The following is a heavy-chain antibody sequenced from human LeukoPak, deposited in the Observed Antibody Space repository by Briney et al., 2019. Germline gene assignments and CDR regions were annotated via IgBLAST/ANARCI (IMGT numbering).Heavy chain of an antibody. J-gene: IGHJ5*02. CDR2: ISAYNGNT. CDR3: ARGSPNAPYDILTGYSPHWFDP. Sequence: ASVKVSCKASGGTFSSYGISWVRQAPGQGLEWMGWISAYNGNTNYAQKLQGRVTMTTDTSTSTAYMELRSLRSDDTAVYYCARGSPNAPYDILTGYSPHWFDPWGQGTLVTVSS. V-gene: IGHV1-18*01. D-gene: IGHD3-9*01. CDR1: GGTFSSYG.